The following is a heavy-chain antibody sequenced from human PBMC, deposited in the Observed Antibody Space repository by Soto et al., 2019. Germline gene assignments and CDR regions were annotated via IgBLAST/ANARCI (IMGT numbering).Heavy chain of an antibody. V-gene: IGHV1-2*04. CDR3: ARDDSTIFGAKDY. D-gene: IGHD3-3*01. Sequence: ASVKVSCKASGYTFTGYYMHWVRQAPGQGLEWMGWINPNSGGTNYAQKFQGWVTMTRDTSISTAYMELSRLRSDDTAVYYCARDDSTIFGAKDYWGQGTLVTVSS. J-gene: IGHJ4*02. CDR2: INPNSGGT. CDR1: GYTFTGYY.